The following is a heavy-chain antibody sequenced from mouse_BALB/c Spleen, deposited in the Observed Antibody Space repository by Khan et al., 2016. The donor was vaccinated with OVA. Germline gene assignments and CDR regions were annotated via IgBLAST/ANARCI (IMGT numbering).Heavy chain of an antibody. V-gene: IGHV9-3-1*01. Sequence: QVRLQQSGPELKKPGETVQISCKASGFTFTNYGMNWVRQAPGKGLKWMGWINTYTGEPTFTDDFKGRFAFSLETSASTAYLQINSLKNEDTATYICARVEYSGTMDYWGQGTSVTVSS. CDR1: GFTFTNYG. CDR2: INTYTGEP. J-gene: IGHJ4*01. CDR3: ARVEYSGTMDY. D-gene: IGHD2-10*02.